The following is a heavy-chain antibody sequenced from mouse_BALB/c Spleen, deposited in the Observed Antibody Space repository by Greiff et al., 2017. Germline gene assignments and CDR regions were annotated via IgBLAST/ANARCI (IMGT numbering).Heavy chain of an antibody. J-gene: IGHJ3*01. V-gene: IGHV6-6*02. CDR3: TGVRSWFAY. CDR1: GFTFSSYW. CDR2: IRLKSDNYAT. Sequence: DVMLVESGGGLVQPGGSMKLSCVASGFTFSSYWMSWVRQSPEKGLEWVAEIRLKSDNYATHYAESVKGKFTISRDDSKSRLYLQMNSLRAEDTGIYYCTGVRSWFAYWGQGTLVTVSA.